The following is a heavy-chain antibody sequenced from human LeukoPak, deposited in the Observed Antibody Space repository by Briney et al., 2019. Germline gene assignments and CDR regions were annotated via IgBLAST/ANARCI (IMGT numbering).Heavy chain of an antibody. J-gene: IGHJ4*02. CDR2: IIPILGIA. Sequence: ASVKVSCRASGGTFSSYAISWVRQAPGQGLEWLGRIIPILGIANYAQKFQGRVTITADKSTSTAYMELSSLRSEDTAVYYCASSMVRGVITSDYWGQGTLVTVSS. V-gene: IGHV1-69*04. D-gene: IGHD3-10*01. CDR1: GGTFSSYA. CDR3: ASSMVRGVITSDY.